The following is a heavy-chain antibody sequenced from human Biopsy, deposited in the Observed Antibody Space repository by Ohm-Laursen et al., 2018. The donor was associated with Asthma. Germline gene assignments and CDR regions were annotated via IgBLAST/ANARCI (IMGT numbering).Heavy chain of an antibody. CDR2: INEDGSEQ. J-gene: IGHJ5*02. D-gene: IGHD4/OR15-4a*01. CDR1: GFTFSSSW. CDR3: ARKTYYYSATYGWFDA. Sequence: SLRLSCAASGFTFSSSWMTWVRQAPGKRLEWVANINEDGSEQHYVGSVKGRFTISRDNAKNSLYLQMDSLRAEDTAVYFCARKTYYYSATYGWFDAWDQGTLVTVSS. V-gene: IGHV3-7*05.